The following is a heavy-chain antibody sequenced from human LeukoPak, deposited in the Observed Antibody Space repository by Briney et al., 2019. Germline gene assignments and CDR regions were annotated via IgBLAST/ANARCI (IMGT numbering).Heavy chain of an antibody. CDR2: IYPGDSDT. D-gene: IGHD3-9*01. V-gene: IGHV5-51*01. Sequence: GESLKISCKGSGYSFTSYWTGWVRQMPGKGLEWMGIIYPGDSDTRYSPSFQGQVTISADKSISTAYLQWSSLKASDTAMYYCARQVLRYFAPQTYGRDVWGQGTTVTVSS. CDR3: ARQVLRYFAPQTYGRDV. CDR1: GYSFTSYW. J-gene: IGHJ6*02.